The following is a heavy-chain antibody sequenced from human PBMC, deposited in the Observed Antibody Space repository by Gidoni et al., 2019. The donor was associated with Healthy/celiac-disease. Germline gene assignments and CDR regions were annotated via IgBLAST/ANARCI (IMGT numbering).Heavy chain of an antibody. D-gene: IGHD5-12*01. CDR1: GFTFSSYS. J-gene: IGHJ4*02. Sequence: EVQLVESGGGLVKPGGSLRLSCAASGFTFSSYSMNWVRQAPGKGLEWVSSISSSSSYIYYADSVKGRFTISRDNAKNSLYLQMNSLRAEDTAVYYCALLIKGRGWLPSGDYWGQGTLVTVSS. CDR3: ALLIKGRGWLPSGDY. CDR2: ISSSSSYI. V-gene: IGHV3-21*01.